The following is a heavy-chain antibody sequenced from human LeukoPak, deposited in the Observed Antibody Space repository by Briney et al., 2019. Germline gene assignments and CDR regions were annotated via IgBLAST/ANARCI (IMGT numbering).Heavy chain of an antibody. Sequence: PGGSLRLSCAASGFTFSSYGMHWVRQAPGKGLEWVAVISYDGSNKYYADSVKGRFTISRDNSKNTLYLQMNSLRAEDTAVYYCAKAGWWGYYDSAAQYYFDYWGQGTLVTVSS. J-gene: IGHJ4*02. D-gene: IGHD3-22*01. V-gene: IGHV3-30*18. CDR2: ISYDGSNK. CDR3: AKAGWWGYYDSAAQYYFDY. CDR1: GFTFSSYG.